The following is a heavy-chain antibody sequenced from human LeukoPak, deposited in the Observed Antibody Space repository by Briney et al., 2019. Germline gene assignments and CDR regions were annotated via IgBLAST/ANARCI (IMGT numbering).Heavy chain of an antibody. CDR3: ARARSGWYMDY. D-gene: IGHD6-19*01. V-gene: IGHV3-48*02. J-gene: IGHJ4*01. Sequence: GGPLRLSCAASGFTFSSYSINWVRQAPGKGLEWVSFITGCSSTILYADSVKGRFTISRDNAKNLVYLQMNSLRDDDTAVYYCARARSGWYMDYWGQGTLVTVSS. CDR1: GFTFSSYS. CDR2: ITGCSSTI.